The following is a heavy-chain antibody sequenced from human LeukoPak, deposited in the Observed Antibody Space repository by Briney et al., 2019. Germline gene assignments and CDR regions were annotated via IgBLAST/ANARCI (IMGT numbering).Heavy chain of an antibody. J-gene: IGHJ6*03. D-gene: IGHD6-13*01. V-gene: IGHV4-59*01. CDR3: ARVPKWRIAAAGTRDYYYHYMDV. CDR2: IYYSGST. Sequence: SETLSLTCTVSGGSISSYYWSWIRQPPGKGLEWIGYIYYSGSTNYNPSLKSRVTISVDTSKNQFSLKLSSVTAADTAVYYCARVPKWRIAAAGTRDYYYHYMDVWGKGTTVTVSS. CDR1: GGSISSYY.